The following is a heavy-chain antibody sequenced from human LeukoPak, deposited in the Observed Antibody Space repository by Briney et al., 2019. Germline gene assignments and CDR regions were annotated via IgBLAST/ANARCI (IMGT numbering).Heavy chain of an antibody. CDR1: GFSFSNAW. CDR2: LKSKPDGETT. Sequence: GGSLRLSCAGAGFSFSNAWMSWVRQAPGKGLEWVGRLKSKPDGETTDYAAPVKGRFTLSRDDSQNMLYLHMNSLKTEDTAVYSCAKDRWYYGSGSYVDAFDMWGQGTMVTVSS. V-gene: IGHV3-15*01. CDR3: AKDRWYYGSGSYVDAFDM. J-gene: IGHJ3*02. D-gene: IGHD3-10*01.